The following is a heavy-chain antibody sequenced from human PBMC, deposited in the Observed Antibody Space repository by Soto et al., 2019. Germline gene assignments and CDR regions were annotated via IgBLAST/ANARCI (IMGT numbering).Heavy chain of an antibody. CDR1: GGSFSSYA. CDR2: IIPIFGTA. J-gene: IGHJ3*02. D-gene: IGHD2-15*01. CDR3: ARVYCSGGSCYNAFDI. V-gene: IGHV1-69*13. Sequence: GASVKFYCKASGGSFSSYAISWVRQAPGQGLEWMGGIIPIFGTANYAQKFQGRVTITADESTSTAYRELSSLRSEDTAVYYCARVYCSGGSCYNAFDIWGQGTMVTVSS.